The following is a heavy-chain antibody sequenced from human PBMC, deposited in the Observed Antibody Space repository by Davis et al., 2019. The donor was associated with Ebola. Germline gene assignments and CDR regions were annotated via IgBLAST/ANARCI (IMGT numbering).Heavy chain of an antibody. Sequence: SLKISCAASGFTFDDYAMHWVRQAPGKGLEWVSGISWNSGSIGYADSVKGRFTISRDNAKNSLYLQMNSLRAEDTALYYCAKEGGDGDVYDSSGYHDYWGQGTLVTVSS. CDR3: AKEGGDGDVYDSSGYHDY. V-gene: IGHV3-9*01. J-gene: IGHJ4*02. CDR2: ISWNSGSI. D-gene: IGHD3-22*01. CDR1: GFTFDDYA.